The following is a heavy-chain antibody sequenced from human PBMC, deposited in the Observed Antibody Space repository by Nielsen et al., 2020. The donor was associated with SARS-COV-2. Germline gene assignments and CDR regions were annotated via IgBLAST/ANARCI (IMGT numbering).Heavy chain of an antibody. Sequence: ASVKVSCKASGYTFTSYGISWVRQAPGQGLEWMGWISAYNGNTNYAQKLQGRVTMTTDTSTSTAYMELRSLRSDDTAVYYCARDRPDTAMVSSTAFDIWGQGTMVTVSS. V-gene: IGHV1-18*01. CDR2: ISAYNGNT. J-gene: IGHJ3*02. CDR3: ARDRPDTAMVSSTAFDI. CDR1: GYTFTSYG. D-gene: IGHD5-18*01.